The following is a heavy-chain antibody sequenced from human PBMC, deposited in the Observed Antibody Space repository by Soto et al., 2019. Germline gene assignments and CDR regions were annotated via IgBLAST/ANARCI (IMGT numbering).Heavy chain of an antibody. CDR3: AKEGTYGDYVAGDY. V-gene: IGHV3-30*18. D-gene: IGHD4-17*01. CDR1: GFTFSSYG. J-gene: IGHJ4*02. Sequence: QVQLVESGGGVVQPGRSLRLSCAASGFTFSSYGMHWVRQAPGKGLEWVAVISYDGSNKYYADSVKGRFTISRDNSKNTLYLQMNSLRAEDTAVYYCAKEGTYGDYVAGDYLGQGTLVTVSS. CDR2: ISYDGSNK.